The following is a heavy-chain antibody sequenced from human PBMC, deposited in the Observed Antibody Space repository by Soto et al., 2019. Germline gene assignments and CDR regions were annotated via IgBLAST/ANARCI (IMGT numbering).Heavy chain of an antibody. J-gene: IGHJ5*02. CDR3: AREDTRWFDP. V-gene: IGHV4-59*01. Sequence: PSETLSLTCTVSDVSITNYYWSWIRQPPGRGLEWLGYVYYTGSTSYNPSLESRVAMSVDTSKKQISLKLTSVTAADTAVYYCAREDTRWFDPWGQGTLVTVSS. CDR1: DVSITNYY. D-gene: IGHD5-18*01. CDR2: VYYTGST.